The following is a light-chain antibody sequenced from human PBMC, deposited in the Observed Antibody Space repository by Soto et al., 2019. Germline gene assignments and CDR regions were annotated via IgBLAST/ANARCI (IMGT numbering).Light chain of an antibody. CDR1: QGISNY. Sequence: DIQMTQSPSSLSASVGDRVTITCRASQGISNYLAWYQQKPGKVPKLLIYAASTLQSGVPSRFSGSGSGTDFALTSTSLQPEDVATSFCQKYNSAPWTFGQGSKVEIK. V-gene: IGKV1-27*01. CDR3: QKYNSAPWT. CDR2: AAS. J-gene: IGKJ1*01.